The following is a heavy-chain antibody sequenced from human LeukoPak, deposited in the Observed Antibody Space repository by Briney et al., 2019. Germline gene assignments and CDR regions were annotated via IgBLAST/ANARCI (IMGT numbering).Heavy chain of an antibody. CDR3: ARVQRYYGSGSYYFDY. CDR1: GGSFSGYY. Sequence: PSETLSLTCAVYGGSFSGYYWSWIRQPPGKGLEWIGEINHSGSTNYNPSLKSRVTISVDTSKNQFSLKLSSVTAADTAVYYCARVQRYYGSGSYYFDYWGQGTLVTVPS. D-gene: IGHD3-10*01. J-gene: IGHJ4*02. CDR2: INHSGST. V-gene: IGHV4-34*01.